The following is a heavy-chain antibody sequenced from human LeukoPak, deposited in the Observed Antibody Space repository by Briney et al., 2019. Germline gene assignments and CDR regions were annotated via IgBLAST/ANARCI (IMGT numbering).Heavy chain of an antibody. V-gene: IGHV4-59*01. CDR1: GGSISSYY. CDR2: IYYSGST. CDR3: ARDLVDDYGDYGGNWFDP. D-gene: IGHD4-17*01. J-gene: IGHJ5*02. Sequence: SETLSLTCTVSGGSISSYYWSWIRQPPGKGLEWIGYIYYSGSTNYNPSLKSRVTISVDTSKNQFSLKLSSVTAVDTAVYYCARDLVDDYGDYGGNWFDPWGQGTLVTVSS.